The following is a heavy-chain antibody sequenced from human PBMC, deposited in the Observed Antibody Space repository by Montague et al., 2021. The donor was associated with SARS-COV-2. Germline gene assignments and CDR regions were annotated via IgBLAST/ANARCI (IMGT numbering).Heavy chain of an antibody. D-gene: IGHD3-9*01. Sequence: VKPTQTLTLTCTFSGFSLSTSGMCVSWIRQPPGKALEWLARIDWDDDKYHSTSLKTRLTISKDTSKNQVVLTMTNMDPVDTATYYCARIRYDILTGYQTLFDYWGQGTLVTVSS. CDR3: ARIRYDILTGYQTLFDY. J-gene: IGHJ4*02. CDR1: GFSLSTSGMC. CDR2: IDWDDDK. V-gene: IGHV2-70*11.